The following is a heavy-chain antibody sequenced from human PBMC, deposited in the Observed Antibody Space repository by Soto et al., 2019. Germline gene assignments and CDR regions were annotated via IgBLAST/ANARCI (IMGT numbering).Heavy chain of an antibody. CDR3: AGGNDFGDY. D-gene: IGHD3-3*01. V-gene: IGHV3-30*03. CDR2: ISYDGSNK. J-gene: IGHJ4*01. CDR1: GFTFSNYG. Sequence: QVQLVQSGGGVVQPGRSLRLSCAASGFTFSNYGMHWVRQAPGKGLEWVAFISYDGSNKYYADSVKGRFTISRDNSKNTLYLQRNSLRPEDTAVYYCAGGNDFGDYWGQGTLVTVSS.